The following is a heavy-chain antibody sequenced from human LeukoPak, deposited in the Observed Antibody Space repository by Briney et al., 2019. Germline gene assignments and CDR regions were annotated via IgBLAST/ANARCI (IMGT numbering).Heavy chain of an antibody. D-gene: IGHD1-1*01. CDR3: AKDDRGYYFDY. CDR1: GFTFSSYS. CDR2: ISSSSSYI. Sequence: GGSLRLSCAASGFTFSSYSMNWVRQAPGKGLEWVSSISSSSSYIYYADSVKGRFTISRDNSKNTLSLQMNSLRTEDTAVYYCAKDDRGYYFDYWGQGTLVTVSS. V-gene: IGHV3-21*01. J-gene: IGHJ4*02.